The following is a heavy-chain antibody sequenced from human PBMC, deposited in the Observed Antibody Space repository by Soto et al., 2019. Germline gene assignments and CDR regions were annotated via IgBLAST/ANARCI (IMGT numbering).Heavy chain of an antibody. CDR3: AREGDGDYVFCD. J-gene: IGHJ4*02. Sequence: QVQLQESGPGLVKPSQTLSLTCTVSGGSISSGGYYWSWIRQHPGKGLEWIGYIYYSGSTYYNPSLKSRXXIXVXXSKNQFSLKLSSVTAADTAVYYCAREGDGDYVFCDWGQGTLVTVSS. V-gene: IGHV4-31*03. CDR1: GGSISSGGYY. D-gene: IGHD4-17*01. CDR2: IYYSGST.